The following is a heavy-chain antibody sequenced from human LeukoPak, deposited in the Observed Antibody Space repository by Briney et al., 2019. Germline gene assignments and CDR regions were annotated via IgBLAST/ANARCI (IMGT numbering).Heavy chain of an antibody. Sequence: GGSLRLSCAASGFTFSSYSMNWVRQAPGKGLEWVSSISSSSSYIYYADSVKGRFTISKDNAKNSLYLQMNSLRAEDTAVYYCARGGYYYDSSGYYSDWGQGTLVTVSS. CDR3: ARGGYYYDSSGYYSD. CDR2: ISSSSSYI. V-gene: IGHV3-21*01. CDR1: GFTFSSYS. J-gene: IGHJ4*02. D-gene: IGHD3-22*01.